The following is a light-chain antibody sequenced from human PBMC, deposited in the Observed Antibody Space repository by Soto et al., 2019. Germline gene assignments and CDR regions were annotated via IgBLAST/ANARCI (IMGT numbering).Light chain of an antibody. CDR1: QGVGST. V-gene: IGKV3-15*01. CDR2: DAY. Sequence: EIVFTKSPGTMSLSPGERVALSCRASQGVGSTLAWYRQPPGQATRLLIDDAYIRATGVPARFSGSGAGTEFTLTISSLKSEDFAVYYCQHYKTWPLAFGGGTKVDIK. J-gene: IGKJ4*01. CDR3: QHYKTWPLA.